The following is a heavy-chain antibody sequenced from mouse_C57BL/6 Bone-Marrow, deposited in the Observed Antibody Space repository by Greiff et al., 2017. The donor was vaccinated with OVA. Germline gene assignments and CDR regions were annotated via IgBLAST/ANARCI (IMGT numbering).Heavy chain of an antibody. CDR2: IDPSASYT. CDR3: ASPRITTVGYWYFDV. J-gene: IGHJ1*03. D-gene: IGHD1-1*01. CDR1: GYTFTSYW. Sequence: QVQLQQPGAELVKPGASVKLSCKASGYTFTSYWMQWVKQRPGQGLEWIGEIDPSASYTNYNQKFKGKATLTADTSSSTAYMQLSSLTSEDSAVYYCASPRITTVGYWYFDVWGTGTTVTVSS. V-gene: IGHV1-50*01.